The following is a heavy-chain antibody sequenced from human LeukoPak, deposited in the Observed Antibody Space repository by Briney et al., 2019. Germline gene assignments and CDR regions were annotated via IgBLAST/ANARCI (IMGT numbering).Heavy chain of an antibody. V-gene: IGHV3-23*01. Sequence: HPGGSLRLSCAASGFTFSSYAMKWVRQAPGKGLEWVSSIRGSGGSTYYADSVKGRFTISRDNSKNTLYLQMNSLRAEDTAVYYCAKEISSVGASPDYWGQGTLVTASS. D-gene: IGHD1-26*01. CDR1: GFTFSSYA. CDR2: IRGSGGST. CDR3: AKEISSVGASPDY. J-gene: IGHJ4*02.